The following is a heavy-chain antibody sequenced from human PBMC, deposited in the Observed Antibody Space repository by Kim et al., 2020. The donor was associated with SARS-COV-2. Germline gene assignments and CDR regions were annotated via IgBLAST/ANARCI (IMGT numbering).Heavy chain of an antibody. CDR2: IYYSGST. J-gene: IGHJ3*02. CDR1: GGSISSYY. D-gene: IGHD3-3*01. Sequence: SETLSLTCTVSGGSISSYYWSWIRQPPGKGLEWIGYIYYSGSTNYNPSLKSGVTISVDTSKNQFSLKLSSVTAADTAVYYCARGNWSGYYDAFDIWGQGTMVTVSS. V-gene: IGHV4-59*01. CDR3: ARGNWSGYYDAFDI.